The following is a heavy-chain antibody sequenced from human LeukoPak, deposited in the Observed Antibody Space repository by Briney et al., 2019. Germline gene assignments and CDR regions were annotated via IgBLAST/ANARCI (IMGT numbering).Heavy chain of an antibody. D-gene: IGHD5-12*01. Sequence: GGSLRLSCAASGFTFSSYAMSWGRQAPGKGLEWVSAISGSGGSTYYADSVKGRFTISRDNSKNTLYLQMNSLRAEDTAVYYCAKDRGMEWLRFRNYYYYMDVWGKGTTVTVSS. V-gene: IGHV3-23*01. CDR3: AKDRGMEWLRFRNYYYYMDV. J-gene: IGHJ6*03. CDR2: ISGSGGST. CDR1: GFTFSSYA.